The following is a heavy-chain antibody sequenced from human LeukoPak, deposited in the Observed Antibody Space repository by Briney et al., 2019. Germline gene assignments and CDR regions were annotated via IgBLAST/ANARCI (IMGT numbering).Heavy chain of an antibody. D-gene: IGHD3-9*01. CDR1: GFTFSSYG. Sequence: GGSLRLSCAASGFTFSSYGMHWVRQAPGKGLEWVAVIWYDGSNKYYADSVKGRFTISRDNSKNTLYLQMNSLRAEDTAVYYCARGGIILTASFDYWGQGTLVTVSS. CDR3: ARGGIILTASFDY. V-gene: IGHV3-33*01. J-gene: IGHJ4*02. CDR2: IWYDGSNK.